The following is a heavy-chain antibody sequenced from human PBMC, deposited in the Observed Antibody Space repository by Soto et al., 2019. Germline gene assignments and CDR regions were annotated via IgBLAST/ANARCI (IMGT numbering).Heavy chain of an antibody. CDR1: GGSISSYY. V-gene: IGHV4-59*01. J-gene: IGHJ5*02. Sequence: QVQLQESGPGLVKPSETLSLTCTVSGGSISSYYWSWIRQPPGKGLEWIGYIYYSWSTNYNPSLKSRVTTSVNASKNQFSLKLSSVTAADTAVYYCARWVTGTARGFDPWGQGTLVTVSS. CDR2: IYYSWST. CDR3: ARWVTGTARGFDP. D-gene: IGHD1-20*01.